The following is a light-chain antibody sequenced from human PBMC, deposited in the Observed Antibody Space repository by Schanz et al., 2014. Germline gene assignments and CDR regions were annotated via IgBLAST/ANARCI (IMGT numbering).Light chain of an antibody. CDR2: DAS. J-gene: IGKJ1*01. CDR1: QSISTL. V-gene: IGKV1-5*01. CDR3: QQYNSYSWT. Sequence: DIQMTQSPSTLSASVGDRVTITCRASQSISTLLAWYQQKPGKAPKLLIYDASSLESGVPSRFSGSGSGTEFTLTISSLQPDDFATYHCQQYNSYSWTFGQGTKVEIK.